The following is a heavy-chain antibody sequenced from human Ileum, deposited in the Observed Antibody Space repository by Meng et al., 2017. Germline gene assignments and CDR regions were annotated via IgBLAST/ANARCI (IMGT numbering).Heavy chain of an antibody. J-gene: IGHJ5*02. V-gene: IGHV4-34*01. CDR1: GGSFSGYY. Sequence: VQLEQWGAGLLKPSETLSHTCAVYGGSFSGYYWSWIRQPPGKGLEWIGEINHSGSTNYNPSLKSRVTISVDTSKNQFSLKLSSVTAADTAVYYCARGGPWFDPWGQGTLVTVSS. CDR3: ARGGPWFDP. CDR2: INHSGST.